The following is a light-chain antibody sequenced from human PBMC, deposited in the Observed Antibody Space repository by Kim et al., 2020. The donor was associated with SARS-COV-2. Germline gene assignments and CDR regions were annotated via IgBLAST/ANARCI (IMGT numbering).Light chain of an antibody. CDR1: QSISNW. Sequence: DIQMTQSPSTLSASVGDRVTITCRASQSISNWLAWYQQKPGKAPNLLIYKASSLESGVPSKFSGSGSGTDFSLTISSLQPDDFATYYCQQYNSYPYTFVPGTKLEI. V-gene: IGKV1-5*03. J-gene: IGKJ2*01. CDR2: KAS. CDR3: QQYNSYPYT.